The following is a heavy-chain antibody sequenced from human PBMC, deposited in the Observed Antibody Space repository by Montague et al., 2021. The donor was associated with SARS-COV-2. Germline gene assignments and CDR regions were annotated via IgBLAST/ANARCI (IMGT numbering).Heavy chain of an antibody. Sequence: NDYAVSVTSRITINPDTSKNQLSLQLNSVTPEDTAVYYCARTSASSDYWGQGTLVTVSS. J-gene: IGHJ4*02. V-gene: IGHV6-1*01. D-gene: IGHD1-26*01. CDR2: N. CDR3: ARTSASSDY.